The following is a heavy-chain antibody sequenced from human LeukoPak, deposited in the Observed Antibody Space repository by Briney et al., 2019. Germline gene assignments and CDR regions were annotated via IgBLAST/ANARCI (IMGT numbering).Heavy chain of an antibody. V-gene: IGHV4-38-2*02. Sequence: PSETLSLTCTVSGYSISSGYYWGWIRQPPGKGLEWIGSIYHSGSTYYNPSLKSRVTISVDTSKNQFSLKLSSVTAADTAVYYCAREEVDYGGNVPWGQGTLVTVSS. J-gene: IGHJ5*02. CDR2: IYHSGST. CDR1: GYSISSGYY. CDR3: AREEVDYGGNVP. D-gene: IGHD4-23*01.